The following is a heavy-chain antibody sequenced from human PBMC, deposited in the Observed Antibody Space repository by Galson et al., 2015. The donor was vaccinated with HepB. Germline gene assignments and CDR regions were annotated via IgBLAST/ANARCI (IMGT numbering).Heavy chain of an antibody. J-gene: IGHJ6*02. V-gene: IGHV3-30*18. CDR3: AKDLPIRYGMDV. CDR2: ISYDGSNK. D-gene: IGHD3-16*01. CDR1: GFTFSSYG. Sequence: SLRLSCAASGFTFSSYGMHWVRQAPGKGLEWVAVISYDGSNKYYADSVKGRFTISRDNSKNTLYLQMNSLRAEDTAVYYCAKDLPIRYGMDVWGQGTTVTVSS.